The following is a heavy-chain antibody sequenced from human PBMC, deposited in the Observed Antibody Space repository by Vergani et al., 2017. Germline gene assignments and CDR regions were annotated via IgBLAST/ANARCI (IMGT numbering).Heavy chain of an antibody. CDR1: GRTFSDSA. D-gene: IGHD3-9*01. V-gene: IGHV3-73*01. Sequence: EVQLLESGGGLVQPGESLKLSCETSGRTFSDSAIHWVRQTSGKGLEWIGRIRDKAYNYATVYAVSVKGRFTISRDDSKKTAYLQMNGLTTEDTAVYYCFYDFLAGYDSGDVWGKGTTVTVSS. CDR3: FYDFLAGYDSGDV. J-gene: IGHJ6*04. CDR2: IRDKAYNYAT.